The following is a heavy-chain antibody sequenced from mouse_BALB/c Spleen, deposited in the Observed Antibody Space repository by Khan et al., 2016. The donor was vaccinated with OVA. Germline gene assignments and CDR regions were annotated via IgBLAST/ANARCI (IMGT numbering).Heavy chain of an antibody. CDR2: IWGDGTT. J-gene: IGHJ4*01. Sequence: QVQLKESGPGLVAPSQSLSITCTVSGFSLTGYGVNWVRQPPGKGLEWLGMIWGDGTTDYNSALNSRLSISKANSKSHVFLKMNSLQTDDTARYYCARAYYGNYREAMDYWGQGTSVTVSS. CDR1: GFSLTGYG. V-gene: IGHV2-6-7*01. CDR3: ARAYYGNYREAMDY. D-gene: IGHD2-10*01.